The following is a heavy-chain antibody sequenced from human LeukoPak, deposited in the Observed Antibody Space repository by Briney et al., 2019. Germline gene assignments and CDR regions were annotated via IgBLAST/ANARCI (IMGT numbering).Heavy chain of an antibody. CDR3: ARDSNYNYWSGSGY. J-gene: IGHJ4*02. V-gene: IGHV3-21*01. D-gene: IGHD3-3*01. Sequence: GGSLRLSCAAPGFTFSSYSMNWVRQAPGKGLEWVSSISTSSVYTYYTDSVKGRFSISRDNAKNSLFLQMNSLRAEDTAVYYCARDSNYNYWSGSGYWGQGTLVTVSS. CDR2: ISTSSVYT. CDR1: GFTFSSYS.